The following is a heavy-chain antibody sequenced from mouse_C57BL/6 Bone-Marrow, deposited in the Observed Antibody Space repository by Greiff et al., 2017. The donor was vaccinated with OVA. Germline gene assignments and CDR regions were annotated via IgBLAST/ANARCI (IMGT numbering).Heavy chain of an antibody. V-gene: IGHV3-6*01. Sequence: EVKLMESGPGLVKPSQSLSLTCSVTGYSITSGYYWNWIRQFPGNKLEWMGYISYDGSNNYNPSLKNRISITRDTSKNQFFLKLNSVTTEDTATYYCARLGAMDYWGQGTSVTVSS. CDR2: ISYDGSN. CDR1: GYSITSGYY. D-gene: IGHD4-1*01. J-gene: IGHJ4*01. CDR3: ARLGAMDY.